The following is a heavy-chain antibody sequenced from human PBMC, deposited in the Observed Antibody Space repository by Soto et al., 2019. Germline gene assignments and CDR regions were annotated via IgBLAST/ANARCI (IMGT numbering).Heavy chain of an antibody. Sequence: SQTLSLTCAISGDSVSSNSAAWNWIRQSPSRGLEWLGRTYYRSKWYNDYAVSVKSRITINPDTSKNQFSLQLNSVTPEDTAVYYCARDLKKLWFGELSYVFDIWGQGTMVTVSS. CDR2: TYYRSKWYN. J-gene: IGHJ3*02. D-gene: IGHD3-10*01. CDR3: ARDLKKLWFGELSYVFDI. V-gene: IGHV6-1*01. CDR1: GDSVSSNSAA.